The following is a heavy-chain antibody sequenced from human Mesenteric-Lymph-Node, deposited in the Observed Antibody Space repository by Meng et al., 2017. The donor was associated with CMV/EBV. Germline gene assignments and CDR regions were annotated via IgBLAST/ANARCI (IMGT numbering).Heavy chain of an antibody. V-gene: IGHV4-4*02. J-gene: IGHJ6*02. D-gene: IGHD7-27*01. Sequence: GSLRLSCAVSGGSINSSNWWSWVRQPPGKGLQWIGEIYHTGSTNDNPSLRSRVTMSVDQSKNQFPLKLYSVTAADTAVYYCARARGNQQGISYYYYGMDVWGQGTTVTVSS. CDR3: ARARGNQQGISYYYYGMDV. CDR2: IYHTGST. CDR1: GGSINSSNW.